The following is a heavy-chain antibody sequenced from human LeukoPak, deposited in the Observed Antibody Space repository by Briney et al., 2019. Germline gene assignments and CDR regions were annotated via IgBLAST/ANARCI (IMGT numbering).Heavy chain of an antibody. Sequence: PGGSLRLSCSASGFTFSSSWMHWVRQAPGKGLVWVSRINSDGSSITYADSVKGRFTISRDNAKNTLYLQMNSLRAEDTAVYYCARWGYTSSWFSGFDPWGQGTLVTVSS. D-gene: IGHD6-13*01. CDR3: ARWGYTSSWFSGFDP. CDR1: GFTFSSSW. J-gene: IGHJ5*02. V-gene: IGHV3-74*01. CDR2: INSDGSSI.